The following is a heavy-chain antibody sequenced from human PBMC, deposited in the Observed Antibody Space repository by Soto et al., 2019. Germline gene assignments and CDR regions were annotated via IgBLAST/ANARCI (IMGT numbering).Heavy chain of an antibody. J-gene: IGHJ4*02. D-gene: IGHD2-15*01. Sequence: QVQLVESGGGVVQPGRSLRLSCAASGFTFSSSGMHWVRQAPGKGLEWVAVIWHDGSYKYKTDSVKGRFTISRDNSKNTRYLQMNSLSAEDTAVYYCARGNCKYGYFDYWGQGTLVTVSS. V-gene: IGHV3-33*01. CDR1: GFTFSSSG. CDR2: IWHDGSYK. CDR3: ARGNCKYGYFDY.